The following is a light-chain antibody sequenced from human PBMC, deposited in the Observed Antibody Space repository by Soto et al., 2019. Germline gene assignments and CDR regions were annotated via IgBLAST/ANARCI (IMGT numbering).Light chain of an antibody. CDR3: QHTRTTPRT. J-gene: IGKJ1*01. V-gene: IGKV1-39*01. Sequence: DIQMTQSPSSLFANVGDRVTITCRASQGISTYLHWYQQRPGKAPTLLIYGATNLHSGVPSRFSARGSGTEFTLTISSLQPEDVATYYCQHTRTTPRTFGQGTKVEIK. CDR1: QGISTY. CDR2: GAT.